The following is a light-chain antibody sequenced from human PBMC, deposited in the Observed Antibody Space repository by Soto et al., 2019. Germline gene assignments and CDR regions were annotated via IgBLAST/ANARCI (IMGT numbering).Light chain of an antibody. CDR2: GAS. V-gene: IGKV3-20*01. CDR1: QSVSSSY. CDR3: QQYDTSNT. Sequence: EIVLTQSPGTLSLSPGERATLSCRASQSVSSSYLAWYQQKPGQAPRLLIYGASSRATGIPDRFSGSGSGTDFTVTISRLEPEDFAVYFCQQYDTSNTFGQGTKLEIK. J-gene: IGKJ2*01.